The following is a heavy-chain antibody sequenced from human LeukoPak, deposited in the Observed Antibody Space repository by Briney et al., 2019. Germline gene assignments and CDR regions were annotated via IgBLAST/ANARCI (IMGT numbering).Heavy chain of an antibody. CDR1: GFIFNTYG. J-gene: IGHJ4*02. CDR3: ASAAGPFDN. Sequence: GGSLRLSCAASGFIFNTYGMHWVRQGPGKGLEWVAVIWFDGSIKYYADSVKGRFTISRDNSKNTLYLQMNSLRAEDTALYYCASAAGPFDNWGQGTLVTVSS. CDR2: IWFDGSIK. D-gene: IGHD6-19*01. V-gene: IGHV3-33*01.